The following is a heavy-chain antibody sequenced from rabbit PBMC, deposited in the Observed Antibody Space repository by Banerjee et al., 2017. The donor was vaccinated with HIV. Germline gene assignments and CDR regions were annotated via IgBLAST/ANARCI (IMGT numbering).Heavy chain of an antibody. CDR2: IDAGRGGRT. V-gene: IGHV1S40*01. Sequence: QSLEESGGDLVKPGASLTLTCTASGIDFSTWMCWVRQAPGKGLEWIACIDAGRGGRTDYASWAKGRFTISKTSSTTVTLQMTSLTAADTATYFCARDAGYRGWGHDLWGPGTLVTVS. J-gene: IGHJ4*01. D-gene: IGHD7-1*01. CDR1: GIDFSTW. CDR3: ARDAGYRGWGHDL.